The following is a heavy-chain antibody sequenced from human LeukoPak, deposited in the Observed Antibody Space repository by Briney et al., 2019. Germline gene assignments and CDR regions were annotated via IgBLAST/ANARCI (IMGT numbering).Heavy chain of an antibody. V-gene: IGHV1-2*02. Sequence: ASVKVSCKTSGYTFTGYYIHWVRQAPGQGLEWMGWINPNSGGTKYVEKFQGRVTMTRDTFISAAYMELSRLRSDDTAVYYCARDESPLAAAGVHWGQGTLVTVSS. CDR3: ARDESPLAAAGVH. J-gene: IGHJ4*02. D-gene: IGHD6-13*01. CDR1: GYTFTGYY. CDR2: INPNSGGT.